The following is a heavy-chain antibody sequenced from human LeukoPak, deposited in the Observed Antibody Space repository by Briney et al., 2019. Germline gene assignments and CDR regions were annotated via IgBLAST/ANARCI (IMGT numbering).Heavy chain of an antibody. V-gene: IGHV3-23*01. CDR3: AKAGSEQSSLYTMIVVVTPFDY. J-gene: IGHJ4*02. CDR2: ISGSGGST. D-gene: IGHD3-22*01. Sequence: PGGSLRLSCAASGFTFSSYAMSWVRQAPGKGLEWVSAISGSGGSTYYADSVKGRFTISRDNSKNTLYLQMNSLRAEDTAVYYCAKAGSEQSSLYTMIVVVTPFDYWGQGTLVTVSS. CDR1: GFTFSSYA.